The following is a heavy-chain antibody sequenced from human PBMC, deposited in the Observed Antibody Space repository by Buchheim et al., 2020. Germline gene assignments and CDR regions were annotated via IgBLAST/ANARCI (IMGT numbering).Heavy chain of an antibody. D-gene: IGHD2-2*01. CDR2: IYPDSGDT. CDR3: ARVGYVVVVPTAISGMDV. J-gene: IGHJ6*02. V-gene: IGHV1-2*02. CDR1: GYTFTDYY. Sequence: QVQLVQSGAAVKKPGASVKVSCKTSGYTFTDYYLHWVRQAPGQGLEWMGWIYPDSGDTSYAQNFQGRVTMTRDPSTSTAYMELSSLKSDDTAVYYCARVGYVVVVPTAISGMDVWGQGTT.